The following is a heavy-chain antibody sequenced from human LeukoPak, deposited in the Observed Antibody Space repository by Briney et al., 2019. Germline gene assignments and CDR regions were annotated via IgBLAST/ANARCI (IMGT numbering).Heavy chain of an antibody. V-gene: IGHV1-2*02. CDR1: GYTFTGYY. CDR3: VRGGINSWTKPYFFDY. Sequence: ASVKVSCQASGYTFTGYYIQWVRQAPGQGLEWMESINPNSGGTNYAQKFQGRVTMTLDSSISTAYMELTSLSSDDTAVYYCVRGGINSWTKPYFFDYWGQGTLVTVSS. D-gene: IGHD6-13*01. J-gene: IGHJ4*02. CDR2: INPNSGGT.